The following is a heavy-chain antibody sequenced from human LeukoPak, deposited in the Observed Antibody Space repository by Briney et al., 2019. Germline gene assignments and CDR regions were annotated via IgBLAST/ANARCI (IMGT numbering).Heavy chain of an antibody. Sequence: GGSLRLSCAASGFTVSSNYMSWVRQAPGKGLEWVSAISGSGGSTYYADSVKGRFTISRDNSKNTLYLQMNSLRAEDTAVYYCAKTGAYGGNPDYWGQGTLVTVSS. CDR2: ISGSGGST. CDR1: GFTVSSNY. D-gene: IGHD4-23*01. CDR3: AKTGAYGGNPDY. J-gene: IGHJ4*02. V-gene: IGHV3-23*01.